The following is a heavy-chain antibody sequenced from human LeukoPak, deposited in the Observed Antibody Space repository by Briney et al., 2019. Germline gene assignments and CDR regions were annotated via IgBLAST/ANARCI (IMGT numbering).Heavy chain of an antibody. V-gene: IGHV3-30*02. CDR2: IQYDGSNK. J-gene: IGHJ4*02. CDR1: GFTFSGYG. Sequence: GGSLRLSCAASGFTFSGYGMHWVRQAPGKGLEWVAFIQYDGSNKYYADSVKGRFTASRDNSKSTLHLQMNSLRAEDTAVYYCAKGNEEYDFWSGYSPYFDYWGQGTLVTVSS. CDR3: AKGNEEYDFWSGYSPYFDY. D-gene: IGHD3-3*01.